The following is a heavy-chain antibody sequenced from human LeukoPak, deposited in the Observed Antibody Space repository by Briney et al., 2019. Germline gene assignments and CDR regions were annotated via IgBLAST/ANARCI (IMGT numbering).Heavy chain of an antibody. V-gene: IGHV5-51*01. CDR3: AGSTDGYNSH. CDR1: GYTFTSYW. D-gene: IGHD5-24*01. CDR2: IYPGDSDT. Sequence: GESLKISCKASGYTFTSYWIGCVRQMPGKGLEWMGIIYPGDSDTRYSPSFQGQVTISTDKSISTAYLQWSSLKASDTAMYYCAGSTDGYNSHWGQGTLVTVSS. J-gene: IGHJ4*02.